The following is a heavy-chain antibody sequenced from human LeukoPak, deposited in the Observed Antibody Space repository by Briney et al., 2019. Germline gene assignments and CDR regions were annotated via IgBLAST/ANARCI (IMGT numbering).Heavy chain of an antibody. J-gene: IGHJ4*02. CDR1: GGSLSGYY. CDR2: INHSGST. D-gene: IGHD1-14*01. CDR3: ARGPGVRGLDY. Sequence: PSETLSLTCAVYGGSLSGYYWSWIRQPPGKGLEWIGEINHSGSTNYNPSLKSRVTISVDTSKNQFSLKLSSVTAADTAVYYCARGPGVRGLDYWGQGTLVTVSS. V-gene: IGHV4-34*01.